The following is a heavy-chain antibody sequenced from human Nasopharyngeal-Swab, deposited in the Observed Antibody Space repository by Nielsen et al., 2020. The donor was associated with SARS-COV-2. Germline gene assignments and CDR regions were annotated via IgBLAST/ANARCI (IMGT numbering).Heavy chain of an antibody. CDR1: GFTFSSYW. CDR3: AREDWGKLDY. Sequence: GESLKISCAASGFTFSSYWMNWVRLTPMKRLEWVATVKQDGSAIYHVDSLKGRFTTSRDNAKNSLYLQMNSLRAGDTAVYYCAREDWGKLDYWGQGTLVTVSS. V-gene: IGHV3-7*04. J-gene: IGHJ4*02. CDR2: VKQDGSAI. D-gene: IGHD7-27*01.